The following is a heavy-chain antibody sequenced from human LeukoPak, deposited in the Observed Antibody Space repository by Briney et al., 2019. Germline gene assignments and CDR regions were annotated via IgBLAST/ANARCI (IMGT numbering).Heavy chain of an antibody. D-gene: IGHD3-3*01. Sequence: ASVKVSCKASGFTFTSSAVQWVRQARGQRLEWIGWIVVGSGNTNYAQKFQERVTITRDMSTSTAYMELSSLRSEDTAVYYCAAEGDDFWSGYPHFDYWGQGTLVTVSS. CDR3: AAEGDDFWSGYPHFDY. CDR1: GFTFTSSA. CDR2: IVVGSGNT. J-gene: IGHJ4*02. V-gene: IGHV1-58*01.